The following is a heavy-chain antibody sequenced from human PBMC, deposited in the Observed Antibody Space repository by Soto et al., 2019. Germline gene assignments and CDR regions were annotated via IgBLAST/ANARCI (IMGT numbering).Heavy chain of an antibody. CDR3: ALRSMAVVPEY. CDR1: CDFISTGC. D-gene: IGHD3-22*01. J-gene: IGHJ4*02. CDR2: LYYGRSA. Sequence: SEILSRTYGVSCDFISTGCSMWIRQPPGKGLESIGYLYYGRSANYNPSLKSRVTLSVDTSTNQCSLTLSSMTAADTAVYYCALRSMAVVPEYWGQGTLVT. V-gene: IGHV4-59*01.